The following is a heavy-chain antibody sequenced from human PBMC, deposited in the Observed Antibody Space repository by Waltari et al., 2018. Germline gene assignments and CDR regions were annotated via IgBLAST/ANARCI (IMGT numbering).Heavy chain of an antibody. CDR1: GFTLRSYW. CDR3: ARGSPDMSAAGPDY. Sequence: EVQLAESGGGLVRPGGSLSLSCAAPGFTLRSYWVHWVRRAPGKGLEWVTNIEQDGREKYYVDSVKGRFTISRDNSKNSVYLQMNSLRAEDTAVYYCARGSPDMSAAGPDYWGQGTLVVVSS. J-gene: IGHJ4*02. D-gene: IGHD6-13*01. CDR2: IEQDGREK. V-gene: IGHV3-7*03.